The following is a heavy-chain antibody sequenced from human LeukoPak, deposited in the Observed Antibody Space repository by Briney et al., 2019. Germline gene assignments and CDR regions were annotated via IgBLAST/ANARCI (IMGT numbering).Heavy chain of an antibody. J-gene: IGHJ3*02. CDR1: GYTFTSYG. CDR2: ISAYNGNT. Sequence: GASVTVSCKASGYTFTSYGISWVRQAPGQGLEWMGWISAYNGNTNYAQKLQGRVTMTTDTSTSTAYMELRSLRSDDTAVYYCARGPWSSSGWYFAFDIWGQGTMVTVSS. CDR3: ARGPWSSSGWYFAFDI. D-gene: IGHD6-19*01. V-gene: IGHV1-18*01.